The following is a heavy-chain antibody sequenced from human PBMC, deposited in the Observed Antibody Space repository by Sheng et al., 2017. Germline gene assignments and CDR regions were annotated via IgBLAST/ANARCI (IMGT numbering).Heavy chain of an antibody. CDR3: ARDWSHFHDYGDPVPFDY. CDR1: GFTFSSYS. D-gene: IGHD4-17*01. J-gene: IGHJ4*02. CDR2: ISSSSSYI. V-gene: IGHV3-21*01. Sequence: EVQLVESGGGLVKPGGSLRLSCAASGFTFSSYSMNWVRQAPGKGLEWVSSISSSSSYIYYADSVKGRFTISRDNAKNSLYLQMNSLRAEDTAVYYCARDWSHFHDYGDPVPFDYWGQGTLVTVSS.